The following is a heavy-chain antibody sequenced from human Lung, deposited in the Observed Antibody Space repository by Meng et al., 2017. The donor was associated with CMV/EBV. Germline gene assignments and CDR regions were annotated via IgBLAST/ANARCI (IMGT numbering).Heavy chain of an antibody. J-gene: IGHJ6*02. V-gene: IGHV3-21*04. CDR1: GFTFSAYA. CDR2: ISTTSTYI. Sequence: GEXXKISCAASGFTFSAYAMNWVRQTPGKGLEWVSSISTTSTYIYYSDSVKGRFTISRDNAKNSLYLQMSSLRAEDTALYYCARSWDGMDVWGQGTTVT. CDR3: ARSWDGMDV. D-gene: IGHD3-16*01.